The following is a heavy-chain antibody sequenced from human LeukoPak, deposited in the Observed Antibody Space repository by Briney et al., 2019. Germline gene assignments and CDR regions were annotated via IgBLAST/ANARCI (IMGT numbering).Heavy chain of an antibody. CDR2: IYGGGDT. Sequence: GGSLRLSCAASGFTVNNNYVNWVRQAPGKGLEWVSIIYGGGDTSYADSVKGRFTISRDNSKNTVYLQMNSLRAEDTAVYYCAKESGYYHYWGQGTLVTVSS. CDR3: AKESGYYHY. CDR1: GFTVNNNY. J-gene: IGHJ4*02. V-gene: IGHV3-53*01. D-gene: IGHD3-3*01.